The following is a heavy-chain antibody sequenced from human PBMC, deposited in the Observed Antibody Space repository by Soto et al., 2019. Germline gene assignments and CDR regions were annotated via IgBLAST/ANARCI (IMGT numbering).Heavy chain of an antibody. CDR1: GYTFTSYA. D-gene: IGHD2-8*01. J-gene: IGHJ5*02. CDR2: INAGNGNT. V-gene: IGHV1-3*01. CDR3: ARGARGYCTNGVCYGGDWFDP. Sequence: GASVKVSCKASGYTFTSYAMHWVRQAPGQRLEWMGWINAGNGNTKYSQKFQGRVTITRDTSASTAYMELSSLRSEDTAVYYCARGARGYCTNGVCYGGDWFDPWGQGTLVTVSS.